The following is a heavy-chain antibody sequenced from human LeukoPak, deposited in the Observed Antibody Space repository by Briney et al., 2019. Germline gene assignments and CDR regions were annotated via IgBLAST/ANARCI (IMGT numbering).Heavy chain of an antibody. CDR3: ARLSSGWYGGY. Sequence: SETLSLTCTVSGGSISSSSYYWGWIRQPPGKGLEWIGSIYYSGSTYYNPSLKSRVTISVDTSKNQFSLKLSSVTAADTAVYYCARLSSGWYGGYWGQGTLVTVSS. J-gene: IGHJ4*02. CDR2: IYYSGST. D-gene: IGHD6-19*01. CDR1: GGSISSSSYY. V-gene: IGHV4-39*01.